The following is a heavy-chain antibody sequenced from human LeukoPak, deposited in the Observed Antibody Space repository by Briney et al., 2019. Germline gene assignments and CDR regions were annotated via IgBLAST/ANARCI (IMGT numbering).Heavy chain of an antibody. CDR3: AKDLWFGELLSPFDY. V-gene: IGHV3-23*01. D-gene: IGHD3-10*01. J-gene: IGHJ4*02. CDR1: RFTFSSYG. Sequence: PGGSLRLSCAASRFTFSSYGMSWVRQAPGKGLEWVSTIGGSGGSTYYADSVKGRFTISRDNSKNTLYLQMNSLRAEDTAVYYCAKDLWFGELLSPFDYWGQGTLVTVSS. CDR2: IGGSGGST.